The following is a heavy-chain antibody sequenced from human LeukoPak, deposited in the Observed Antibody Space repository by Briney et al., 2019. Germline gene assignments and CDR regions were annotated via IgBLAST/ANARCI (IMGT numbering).Heavy chain of an antibody. CDR1: GFTFNDYA. J-gene: IGHJ4*02. Sequence: GGSLRLSCAASGFTFNDYAMHWVRQAPGKGLEWVSGISWNSGSIGYADSVKGRFTISRDNAKNSLYLQMNSLRAEDTALYYCAKDSYHGYYDFPYYFDYWGQGTLVTVSS. CDR2: ISWNSGSI. D-gene: IGHD3-3*01. CDR3: AKDSYHGYYDFPYYFDY. V-gene: IGHV3-9*01.